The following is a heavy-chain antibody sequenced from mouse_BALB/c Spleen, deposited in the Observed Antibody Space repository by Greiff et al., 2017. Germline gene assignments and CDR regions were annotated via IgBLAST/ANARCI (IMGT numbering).Heavy chain of an antibody. V-gene: IGHV3-8*02. CDR2: ISYSGST. Sequence: EVQLVESGPSLVKPSQTLSLTCSVTGDSITSGYWNWIRKFPGNKLEYMGYISYSGSTYYNPSLKSRISITRDTSKNKYYLQLNSVTTEDTATYYCARSGYYGSSYWYFDVWGAGTTVTVSS. CDR3: ARSGYYGSSYWYFDV. CDR1: GDSITSGY. D-gene: IGHD1-1*01. J-gene: IGHJ1*01.